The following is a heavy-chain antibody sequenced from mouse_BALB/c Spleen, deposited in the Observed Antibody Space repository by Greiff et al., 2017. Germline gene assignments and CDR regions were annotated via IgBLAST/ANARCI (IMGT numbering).Heavy chain of an antibody. J-gene: IGHJ2*01. CDR2: IYPGGGYT. CDR3: ARSGLGYYGGH. Sequence: VMLVESGAELVRPGTSVKISCKASGYTFTNYWLGWVKQRPGHGLEWIGDIYPGGGYTNYNEKFKGKATLTADTSSSTAYMQLSSLTSEDSAVYFCARSGLGYYGGHWGQGTTLTVSS. D-gene: IGHD1-1*02. V-gene: IGHV1-63*02. CDR1: GYTFTNYW.